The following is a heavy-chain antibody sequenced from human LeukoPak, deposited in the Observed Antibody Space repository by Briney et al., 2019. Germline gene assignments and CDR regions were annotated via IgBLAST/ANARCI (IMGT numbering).Heavy chain of an antibody. D-gene: IGHD3-22*01. CDR1: GASVSSSGYY. CDR3: ARVSGYDSSGNPPYFLDY. CDR2: IYYSGST. J-gene: IGHJ4*02. V-gene: IGHV4-31*03. Sequence: TLSLTCTVSGASVSSSGYYWSWIRQHPGKGLEWIGYIYYSGSTYYSPSLKSRVTISVDTSENQLSLKLRSLTSADTAVYYCARVSGYDSSGNPPYFLDYWGQGTLVTVSS.